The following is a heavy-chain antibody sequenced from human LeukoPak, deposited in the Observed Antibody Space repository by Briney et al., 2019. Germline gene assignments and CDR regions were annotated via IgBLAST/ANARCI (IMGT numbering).Heavy chain of an antibody. Sequence: PGGSLRLSCAASGFTFSTYDMNRVRQAPGKGLEWVSYISSGGSTIYYADSVKGRFTISRDNAKNSLYLQMNSLRAEDTAVYYCAKDKGPYSGSYWPDYWGQGTLVTVSS. CDR3: AKDKGPYSGSYWPDY. CDR2: ISSGGSTI. D-gene: IGHD1-26*01. CDR1: GFTFSTYD. J-gene: IGHJ4*02. V-gene: IGHV3-48*04.